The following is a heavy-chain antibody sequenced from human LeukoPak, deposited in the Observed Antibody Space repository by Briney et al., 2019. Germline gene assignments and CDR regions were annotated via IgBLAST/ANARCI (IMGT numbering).Heavy chain of an antibody. V-gene: IGHV3-43*02. J-gene: IGHJ4*02. D-gene: IGHD3-9*01. CDR3: AKDRDLRYFDWSPLDY. CDR1: GFTFSSYA. Sequence: GGSLRPSCAASGFTFSSYAMSWVRQAPGKGLEWVSGISWNGGSIGYADSVKGRFTISRDNSKNSLYLQMNSLRTEDTALYYCAKDRDLRYFDWSPLDYWGQGTLVTVSS. CDR2: ISWNGGSI.